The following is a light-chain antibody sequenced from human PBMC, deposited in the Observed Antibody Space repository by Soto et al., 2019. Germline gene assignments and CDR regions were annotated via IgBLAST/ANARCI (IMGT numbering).Light chain of an antibody. V-gene: IGLV2-23*02. CDR2: EVT. J-gene: IGLJ2*01. CDR3: CSYANGNTLL. Sequence: QSALTQPASVSGSPGQSITISCTGTSSDVGSYDLVSWYQHRPGTAPKLILYEVTKRPSGVSNRFSGSKSGNTASLTISGLQTEDDSHYYCCSYANGNTLLFGGGTKVTVL. CDR1: SSDVGSYDL.